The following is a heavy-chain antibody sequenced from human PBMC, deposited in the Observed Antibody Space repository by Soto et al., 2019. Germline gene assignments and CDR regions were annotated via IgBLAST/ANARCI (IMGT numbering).Heavy chain of an antibody. V-gene: IGHV4-59*11. CDR2: IYYRVST. Sequence: PXATLSLTFTVSGGSISSHYWSGVRQAPGKGLEWIGHIYYRVSTTYNPSLRSRSTISVDTSNNQFSLKLNSVTTADTAVYYCARDGREASGMDVWGQGTKVTVSS. CDR3: ARDGREASGMDV. J-gene: IGHJ6*02. D-gene: IGHD1-26*01. CDR1: GGSISSHY.